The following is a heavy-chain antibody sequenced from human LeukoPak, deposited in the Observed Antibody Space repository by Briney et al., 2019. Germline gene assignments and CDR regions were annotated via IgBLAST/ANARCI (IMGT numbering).Heavy chain of an antibody. D-gene: IGHD6-19*01. CDR1: GGSISGYY. Sequence: SETLSLTCTVSGGSISGYYWSWPRQPPGKGLEWIAYIFYSVTTSYNPSLRSRVTISVDTSKNQFSLNLTSMTAADTAVYYCARWYSSGWIDHWGQGTLVTVSS. J-gene: IGHJ5*02. CDR2: IFYSVTT. V-gene: IGHV4-59*01. CDR3: ARWYSSGWIDH.